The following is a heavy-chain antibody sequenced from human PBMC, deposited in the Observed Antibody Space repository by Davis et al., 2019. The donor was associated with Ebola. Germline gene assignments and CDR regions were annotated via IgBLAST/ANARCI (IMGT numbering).Heavy chain of an antibody. CDR3: VRVYSGSYDP. CDR1: GFTFSDYY. D-gene: IGHD1-26*01. V-gene: IGHV3-69-1*01. Sequence: GGSLRLSCAASGFTFSDYYMNWVRQAPGKGLEWVSSISSSSTIYYADSVKGRFTISRDNTKNSLYLQMNSLRAEDTAVYYCVRVYSGSYDPWGQGTLVTVSS. CDR2: ISSSSTI. J-gene: IGHJ5*02.